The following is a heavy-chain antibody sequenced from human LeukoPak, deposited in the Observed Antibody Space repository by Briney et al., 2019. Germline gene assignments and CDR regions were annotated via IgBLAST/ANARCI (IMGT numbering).Heavy chain of an antibody. CDR1: GGSISSGGYY. CDR3: ARGLAYCGGDCYSSYGMDV. Sequence: SQTLSLTCSVSGGSISSGGYYWGWIRQHPGKGLEWIGYIYYRGSTYYNPSLKSRVTISLDTSHNQFSLKLSSVTAADTAVYYCARGLAYCGGDCYSSYGMDVWGQGTTVTVSS. D-gene: IGHD2-21*02. J-gene: IGHJ6*02. V-gene: IGHV4-31*03. CDR2: IYYRGST.